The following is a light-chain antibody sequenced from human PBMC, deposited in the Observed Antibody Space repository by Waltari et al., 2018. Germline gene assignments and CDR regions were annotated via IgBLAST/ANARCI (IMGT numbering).Light chain of an antibody. CDR3: AAWDDSVNGHWV. CDR2: SNK. CDR1: RSNIGSNS. V-gene: IGLV1-44*01. J-gene: IGLJ3*02. Sequence: QSVLTQPPSASGTPGQRVTFSCSGTRSNIGSNSVNWYRQVPGTAPKLLIHSNKQMPSRVPDRFSGTKSGTSASLAISGLQSEDEADYYCAAWDDSVNGHWVFGGGTKLTVL.